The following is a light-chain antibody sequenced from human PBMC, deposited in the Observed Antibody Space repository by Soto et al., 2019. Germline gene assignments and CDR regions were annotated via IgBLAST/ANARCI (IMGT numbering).Light chain of an antibody. J-gene: IGKJ1*01. CDR1: QSVSSSY. Sequence: EIVLTQSPGTLSLSPGEIATLSFSASQSVSSSYLAWYQQKPGQAPRLLIYAASSRAAGIPARFSASGSGTDFTLTISDVQPEDFALYYCHQRQSWPRTFGQGTKVDIK. CDR2: AAS. V-gene: IGKV3D-20*02. CDR3: HQRQSWPRT.